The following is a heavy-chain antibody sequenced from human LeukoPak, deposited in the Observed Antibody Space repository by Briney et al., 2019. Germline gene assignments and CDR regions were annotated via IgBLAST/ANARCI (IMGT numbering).Heavy chain of an antibody. CDR1: GYTFTGYY. Sequence: ASVKVSCKASGYTFTGYYMHWVRQAPGQGLEWIGWINPNSGGTNYAQKFQGRVTMTRDTSISTAYMELSRLRSDDTAVYYCARDHGSRYYDSSGYYDYWGQGTLVTVSS. D-gene: IGHD3-22*01. J-gene: IGHJ4*02. V-gene: IGHV1-2*02. CDR3: ARDHGSRYYDSSGYYDY. CDR2: INPNSGGT.